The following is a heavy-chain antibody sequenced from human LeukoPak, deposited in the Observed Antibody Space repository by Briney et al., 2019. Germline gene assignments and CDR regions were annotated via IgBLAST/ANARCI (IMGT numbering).Heavy chain of an antibody. CDR3: ARDLGGIYFDY. CDR2: INPNSGGT. D-gene: IGHD1-26*01. CDR1: GHTFTVYY. V-gene: IGHV1-2*02. J-gene: IGHJ4*02. Sequence: GASVKVSCKASGHTFTVYYMHWVRQAPGQGLEWMGWINPNSGGTNYAQKFQGRVTMTRDTSINSAYMELSRLRSDDTAVYYCARDLGGIYFDYWGQGTLVTVSS.